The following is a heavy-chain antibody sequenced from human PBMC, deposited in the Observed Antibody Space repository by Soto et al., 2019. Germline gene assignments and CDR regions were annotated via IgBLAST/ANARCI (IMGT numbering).Heavy chain of an antibody. CDR2: IIPIFGTA. D-gene: IGHD5-18*01. V-gene: IGHV1-69*01. J-gene: IGHJ6*02. CDR3: ARSPRLQLWPQPTYYYYYGMDV. CDR1: GGTFSSYA. Sequence: QVQLVQSGAEVKKPGSSVKVSCKASGGTFSSYAISWVRQAPGQGLEWMGGIIPIFGTANYAQKVQGRVTITADESTSTAYMELSSLRSEDTAVNYCARSPRLQLWPQPTYYYYYGMDVWGQGTPVTVSS.